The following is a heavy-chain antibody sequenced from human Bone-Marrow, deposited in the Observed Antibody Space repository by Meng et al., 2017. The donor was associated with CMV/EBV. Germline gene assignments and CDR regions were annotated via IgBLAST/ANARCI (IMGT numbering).Heavy chain of an antibody. CDR2: IIPIFGTA. D-gene: IGHD2-2*01. CDR3: ARSVVVPAADDY. Sequence: SVKVSCKASGGTFSSYAISWVRQAPGQGLEWMGGIIPIFGTANYAQKFQGRVTITADKSTSTAYMELRSLRSDDTAVYYCARSVVVPAADDYWGQGPRVTGSS. V-gene: IGHV1-69*06. J-gene: IGHJ4*02. CDR1: GGTFSSYA.